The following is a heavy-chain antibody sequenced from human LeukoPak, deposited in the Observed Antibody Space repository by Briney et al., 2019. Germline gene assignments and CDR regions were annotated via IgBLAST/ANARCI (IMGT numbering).Heavy chain of an antibody. CDR3: ASTPLYYYYYMDV. V-gene: IGHV1-69*05. CDR2: IIPILGTA. CDR1: GGTFSSYA. Sequence: GASVKVSCKTYGGTFSSYAIIWVRQAPGQGLEWMGGIIPILGTANCAQKFQGRVTITTDESTSTVYMELRSLRSEDTAVYYCASTPLYYYYYMDVWGLGTTVTVSS. J-gene: IGHJ6*03.